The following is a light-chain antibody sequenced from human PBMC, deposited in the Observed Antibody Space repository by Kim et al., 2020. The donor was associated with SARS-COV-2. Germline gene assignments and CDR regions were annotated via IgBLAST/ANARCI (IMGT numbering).Light chain of an antibody. J-gene: IGLJ2*01. CDR2: GKN. Sequence: ALGQTVSITGKGDSLRSYYASWYQQKPGQAPVLVIYGKNNRPSGIPDRFSGSSSGNTASLTITGAQAEDEADYYCNSRDSSGNHVVFGGGTQLTVL. CDR3: NSRDSSGNHVV. V-gene: IGLV3-19*01. CDR1: SLRSYY.